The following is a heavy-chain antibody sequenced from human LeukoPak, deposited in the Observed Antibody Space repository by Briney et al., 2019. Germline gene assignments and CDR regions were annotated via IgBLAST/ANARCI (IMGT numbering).Heavy chain of an antibody. Sequence: SETLSLTCIVSGGSISSAGYSWTWIRQPPGKALEWIGYIYHDGTFNYTPSLRSRVTISLDRTKNQFSLKLTSVTAADTAVYYCARGSSGIPGAADHWGRGTLVTVSS. CDR1: GGSISSAGYS. CDR2: IYHDGTF. V-gene: IGHV4-30-2*01. D-gene: IGHD6-13*01. J-gene: IGHJ4*02. CDR3: ARGSSGIPGAADH.